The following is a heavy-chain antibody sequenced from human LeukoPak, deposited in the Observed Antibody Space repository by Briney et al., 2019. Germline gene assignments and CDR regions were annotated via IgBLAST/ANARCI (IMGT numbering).Heavy chain of an antibody. V-gene: IGHV1-18*01. D-gene: IGHD3-10*01. CDR2: ISAYNGNT. Sequence: GASVKVSCKASGYTFTNYGIRWVRQAPGQGLEWMGWISAYNGNTNYAQKLQGRVSMTTDTSTSTAYMELRSLRSDDTAVYYCARERDVAYYYGSGSQAADYWGQGTLVTVSS. CDR1: GYTFTNYG. CDR3: ARERDVAYYYGSGSQAADY. J-gene: IGHJ4*02.